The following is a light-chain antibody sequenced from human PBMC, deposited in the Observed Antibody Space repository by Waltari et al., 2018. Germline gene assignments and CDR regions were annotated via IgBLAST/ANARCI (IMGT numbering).Light chain of an antibody. J-gene: IGLJ3*02. CDR3: CSYAGTWL. V-gene: IGLV2-23*01. CDR1: NNDVGTYDL. CDR2: QGT. Sequence: QSALTQPASMSASPGQSITISCTATNNDVGTYDLVSWYQQHPGRAPKLLCFQGTKRASEVSGRFSGSKSADTASLTISGLQPEDEADYYCCSYAGTWLFGGGTKVTVL.